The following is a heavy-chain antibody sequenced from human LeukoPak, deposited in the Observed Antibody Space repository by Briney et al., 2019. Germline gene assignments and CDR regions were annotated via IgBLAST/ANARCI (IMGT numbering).Heavy chain of an antibody. CDR2: ISYDGSNK. V-gene: IGHV3-30*18. CDR1: GFTFSSYG. D-gene: IGHD4-23*01. Sequence: GGSLRLSCAASGFTFSSYGMHWVRQAPGKGLEWVAVISYDGSNKYYADSVKGRFTISRDNSKNTLYLQMNSLGAEDTAVYYCAKDILQTTVVTAFDYWGQGTLVTVSS. CDR3: AKDILQTTVVTAFDY. J-gene: IGHJ4*02.